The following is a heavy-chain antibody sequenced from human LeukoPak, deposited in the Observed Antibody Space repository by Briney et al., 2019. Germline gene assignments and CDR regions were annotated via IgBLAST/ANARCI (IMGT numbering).Heavy chain of an antibody. CDR3: ARERTSITGTHGFDY. CDR1: GGSISSSSYY. J-gene: IGHJ4*02. D-gene: IGHD1-20*01. V-gene: IGHV4-39*07. Sequence: SETLSLTCTVSGGSISSSSYYWGWIRQPPGKGLEWIGSIYYSGSTYYNPSLKSRVTISVDTSKNQFSLKLSSVTAADTAVYYCARERTSITGTHGFDYWGQGTLVTVSS. CDR2: IYYSGST.